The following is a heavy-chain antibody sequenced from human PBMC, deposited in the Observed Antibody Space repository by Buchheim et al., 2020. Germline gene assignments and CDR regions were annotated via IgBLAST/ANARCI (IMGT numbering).Heavy chain of an antibody. CDR3: ARAEYYYDSSGYPHYWYFDP. V-gene: IGHV4-39*07. D-gene: IGHD3-22*01. Sequence: QLQLQESGPGLVKPSETLSLTCTVSGGSISSSSNYWGWIRQPPGKGLEWIGSIYYSGSTYYNPSLKSRVTISVDTSKNQFSLKLSSVTAADTAVYYCARAEYYYDSSGYPHYWYFDPWGRGTL. J-gene: IGHJ2*01. CDR2: IYYSGST. CDR1: GGSISSSSNY.